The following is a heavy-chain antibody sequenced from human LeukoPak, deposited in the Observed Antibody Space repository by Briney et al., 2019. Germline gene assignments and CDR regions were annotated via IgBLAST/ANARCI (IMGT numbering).Heavy chain of an antibody. CDR2: ISSSGSTI. D-gene: IGHD3-3*01. Sequence: GGSLRLSCAASGFTFSDYYMSWIRQAPGKGLEWVSYISSSGSTIYYADSVKGRFTISRDNAKNSLYLQMNSLRAEDTAVYYCAGIRFNTYYFDYWGQGTLVIVSS. CDR3: AGIRFNTYYFDY. J-gene: IGHJ4*02. CDR1: GFTFSDYY. V-gene: IGHV3-11*01.